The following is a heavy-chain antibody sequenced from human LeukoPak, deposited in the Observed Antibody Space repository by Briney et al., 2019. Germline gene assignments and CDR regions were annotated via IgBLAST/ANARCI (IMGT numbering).Heavy chain of an antibody. V-gene: IGHV1-8*01. J-gene: IGHJ3*02. CDR3: ALPMVVPAAIDAFDI. Sequence: ASVKVSCKASGYTFTSYDINWVRQATGQGLEWMGWMNPNSGNTGYAQKFHGRVTMTRNTSISTAYMELSSLRSEDTAVYYCALPMVVPAAIDAFDIWGQGSMVTVSS. CDR2: MNPNSGNT. D-gene: IGHD2-2*01. CDR1: GYTFTSYD.